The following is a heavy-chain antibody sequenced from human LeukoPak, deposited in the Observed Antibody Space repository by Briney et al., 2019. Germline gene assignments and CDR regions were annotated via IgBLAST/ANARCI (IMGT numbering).Heavy chain of an antibody. Sequence: GGSLSLSCAASGFTFSSYGMHWVRQAPGKGLEWVAVISYDGSNKYYADSVKGRFTISRDNSKNTLYLQMNSLRAEDTAVYYCAKDRRYFDWLTDYWGQGTLVTVSS. CDR2: ISYDGSNK. CDR1: GFTFSSYG. J-gene: IGHJ4*02. CDR3: AKDRRYFDWLTDY. D-gene: IGHD3-9*01. V-gene: IGHV3-30*18.